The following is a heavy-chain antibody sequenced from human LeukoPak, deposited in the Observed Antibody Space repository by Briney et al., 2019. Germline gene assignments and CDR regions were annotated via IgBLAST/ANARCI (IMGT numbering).Heavy chain of an antibody. CDR2: IIPIFGIA. D-gene: IGHD5-18*01. CDR3: ARDTDTAMERYGMDV. J-gene: IGHJ6*02. V-gene: IGHV1-69*04. CDR1: GGTFSSYA. Sequence: SVKVSCKASGGTFSSYAISWVRQAPGQGLEWMGRIIPIFGIANYAQKFQGRVTITVDKSTSTAYMELSSLRSEDTAVYYCARDTDTAMERYGMDVWGQGTTVTVSS.